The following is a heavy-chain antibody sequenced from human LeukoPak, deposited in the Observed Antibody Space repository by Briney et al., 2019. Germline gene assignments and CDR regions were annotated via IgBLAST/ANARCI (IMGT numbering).Heavy chain of an antibody. CDR2: ISSSSSYI. CDR3: ARDQVRGAPPFDY. V-gene: IGHV3-21*01. Sequence: GGSLRLSCAASGFTFSSYSMNWVRQAPGKGLEWVSSISSSSSYIYYADSVKGRFTISRDNAKNSLYLQMNSLRAEDTAVYYCARDQVRGAPPFDYWGQGTLVTVSS. CDR1: GFTFSSYS. J-gene: IGHJ4*02. D-gene: IGHD3-10*01.